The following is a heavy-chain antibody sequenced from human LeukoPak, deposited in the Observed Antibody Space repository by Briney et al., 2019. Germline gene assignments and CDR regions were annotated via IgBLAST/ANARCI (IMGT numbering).Heavy chain of an antibody. Sequence: GASVKVSCKTSGYTFATYDINWVRQAPGQGLEWMGWMNPNSGNTDYAQKFQSRVTITRDTAITTAYMELSSLRSDDTAVYYCARGGDDFWTTFYFDYWGQGTLVTVSS. CDR1: GYTFATYD. CDR2: MNPNSGNT. V-gene: IGHV1-8*03. D-gene: IGHD3-3*01. J-gene: IGHJ4*02. CDR3: ARGGDDFWTTFYFDY.